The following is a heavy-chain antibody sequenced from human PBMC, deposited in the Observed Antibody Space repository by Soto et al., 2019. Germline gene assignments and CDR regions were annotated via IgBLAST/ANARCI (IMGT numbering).Heavy chain of an antibody. CDR3: VKDRGSSDWSNSKSDY. D-gene: IGHD6-19*01. CDR2: ISYDGSNK. V-gene: IGHV3-30*18. CDR1: GFTFSSYG. Sequence: GGSLRLSCAASGFTFSSYGMHWVRQAPGKGLEWVAVISYDGSNKYYADSVKGRFTISRDNSKNTLYLQMNSLRAEDTAVYYCVKDRGSSDWSNSKSDYSVQGSLVTVSS. J-gene: IGHJ4*02.